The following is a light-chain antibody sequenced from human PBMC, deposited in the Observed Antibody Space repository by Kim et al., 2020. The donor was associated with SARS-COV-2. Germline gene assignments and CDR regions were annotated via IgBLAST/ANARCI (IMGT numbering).Light chain of an antibody. CDR2: TAS. V-gene: IGKV1-17*01. Sequence: ASVGDKITITCRASQSIDDDLGWYQQKPGRAPKRLIYTASSLQSGVPSTFSGSGSGTEFTLTISSLQPDDFATYYCLQHNSYPWTFGQGTKVEIK. CDR3: LQHNSYPWT. J-gene: IGKJ1*01. CDR1: QSIDDD.